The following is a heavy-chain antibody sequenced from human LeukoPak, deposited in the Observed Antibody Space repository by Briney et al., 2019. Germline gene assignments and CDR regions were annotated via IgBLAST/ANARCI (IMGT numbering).Heavy chain of an antibody. CDR3: ARIKLIGPGGAFDI. Sequence: SETLSLTCTVSGGSISSSSYYWGWIRQPPGKGLEWIGSIYYSGRTYYNPSLKTRVTIYVDTSKKQFSLKLSSVTAADTAVYYCARIKLIGPGGAFDIWGQGTMVTVSS. V-gene: IGHV4-39*07. CDR2: IYYSGRT. D-gene: IGHD2-21*01. CDR1: GGSISSSSYY. J-gene: IGHJ3*02.